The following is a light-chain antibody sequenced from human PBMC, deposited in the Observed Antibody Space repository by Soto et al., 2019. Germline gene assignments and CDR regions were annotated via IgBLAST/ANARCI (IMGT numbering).Light chain of an antibody. CDR2: DVS. CDR1: SSDIGGYNY. Sequence: QSALTQPASMSGSPGQSVTISCAGTSSDIGGYNYVSWYQHHPGTAPKLIIYDVSSRPSGVSHRFSASKSGNTASLTISGFQAEDEADYYCSSFSVASPLFGTGTKLTVL. CDR3: SSFSVASPL. V-gene: IGLV2-14*01. J-gene: IGLJ1*01.